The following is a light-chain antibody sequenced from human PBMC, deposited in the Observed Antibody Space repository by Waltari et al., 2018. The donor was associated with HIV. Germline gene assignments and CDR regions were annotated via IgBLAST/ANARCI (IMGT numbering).Light chain of an antibody. Sequence: QSALTQPASVSGSRGQSITISCTGISSDVGSHNLVSWYQKHPGKAPKVMIFEGSKRPSGVSNRFSGSKSGSTASLTISGLQAEDEADYYCCSYAGSSSLVVFGGGTKLTVL. CDR1: SSDVGSHNL. CDR2: EGS. J-gene: IGLJ2*01. CDR3: CSYAGSSSLVV. V-gene: IGLV2-23*01.